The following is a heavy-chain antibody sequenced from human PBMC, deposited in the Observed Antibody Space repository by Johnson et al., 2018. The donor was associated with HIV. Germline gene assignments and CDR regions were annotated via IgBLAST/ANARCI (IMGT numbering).Heavy chain of an antibody. CDR2: ISGSGDTT. J-gene: IGHJ3*02. CDR3: AKDLSYPKTRAFDI. D-gene: IGHD2/OR15-2a*01. CDR1: GFIFSGYV. Sequence: EQLVESGGGLVQPGGSLRLSCAASGFIFSGYVMSWVRQAPGKGLEWVSAISGSGDTTFSADSVRGRFTISRDNSKNTLYLQMYSLRAEDTAVYYCAKDLSYPKTRAFDIWGQGTMVTVSS. V-gene: IGHV3-23*04.